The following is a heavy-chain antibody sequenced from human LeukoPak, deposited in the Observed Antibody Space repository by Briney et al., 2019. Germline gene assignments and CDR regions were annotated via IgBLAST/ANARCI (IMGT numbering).Heavy chain of an antibody. Sequence: PGGSLRLSCTVSGFTVSSNSMSWVRQAPGKGLEWVSFIYSDNTHYSDSVKGRFTISRDNSKNTLYLQMNSLRAEDTALYYCAGSGGHDAFDIWGQGTMVTVSS. CDR1: GFTVSSNS. J-gene: IGHJ3*02. CDR2: IYSDNT. CDR3: AGSGGHDAFDI. D-gene: IGHD3-3*01. V-gene: IGHV3-53*01.